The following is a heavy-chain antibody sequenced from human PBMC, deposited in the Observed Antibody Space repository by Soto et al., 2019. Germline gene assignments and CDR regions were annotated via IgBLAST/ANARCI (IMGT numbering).Heavy chain of an antibody. CDR2: ISGSGGST. CDR3: AKDLGYSSGWYYGYFDY. V-gene: IGHV3-23*01. D-gene: IGHD6-19*01. Sequence: EVQLLESGGGLVQPGGSLRLSCAASGFTFSSYVMSWVRQAPGKGLEWVSAISGSGGSTYYADSVKGRFTISRDNSQNTLYLQMNSLRAEDTAVYYCAKDLGYSSGWYYGYFDYWGQGTLVTVSS. J-gene: IGHJ4*02. CDR1: GFTFSSYV.